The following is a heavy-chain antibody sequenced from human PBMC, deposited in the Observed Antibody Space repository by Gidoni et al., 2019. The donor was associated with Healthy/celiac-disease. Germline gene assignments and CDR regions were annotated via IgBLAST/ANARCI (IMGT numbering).Heavy chain of an antibody. CDR3: AIHRGQLLFDY. D-gene: IGHD2-2*01. J-gene: IGHJ4*02. Sequence: QLQLQESGPGLVKPSETLSLTCTVSGGSISSSSYYWGWIRQPPGKGLECIGSIYYSGSTYYNPSLKSRVTISVDTSKNQFSLKLSSVTAADTAVYYCAIHRGQLLFDYWGQGTLVTVSS. CDR2: IYYSGST. V-gene: IGHV4-39*01. CDR1: GGSISSSSYY.